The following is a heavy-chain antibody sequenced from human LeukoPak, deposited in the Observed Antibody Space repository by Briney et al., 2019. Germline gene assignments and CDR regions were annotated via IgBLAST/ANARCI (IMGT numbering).Heavy chain of an antibody. CDR1: GGTFSSYA. J-gene: IGHJ6*02. V-gene: IGHV1-69*13. CDR3: ARAVSYPYDYVWRSYRSHSPYYYYYGMDV. Sequence: SVKVSCKASGGTFSSYAISWVRQAPGQGLEWMGGIIPIFGTANYAQKFQGRVTITADESTSTAYMELSSLRSEDTAVYYCARAVSYPYDYVWRSYRSHSPYYYYYGMDVWGQGTTVTVSS. D-gene: IGHD3-16*02. CDR2: IIPIFGTA.